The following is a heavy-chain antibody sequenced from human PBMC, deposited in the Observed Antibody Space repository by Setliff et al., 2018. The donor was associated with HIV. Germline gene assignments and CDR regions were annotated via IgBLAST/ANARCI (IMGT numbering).Heavy chain of an antibody. CDR1: GDTFTSYY. D-gene: IGHD3-16*02. Sequence: ASVKVSCKASGDTFTSYYMHWVRRAPGQGLEWMGMISPSGASTKYAQRLQGRVTLTRDTSTSSVYMELRSLRSEDTAVYYCARAYYDSVWGSHRYRFYYFDYWGQGSLVTVSS. V-gene: IGHV1-46*01. J-gene: IGHJ4*02. CDR2: ISPSGAST. CDR3: ARAYYDSVWGSHRYRFYYFDY.